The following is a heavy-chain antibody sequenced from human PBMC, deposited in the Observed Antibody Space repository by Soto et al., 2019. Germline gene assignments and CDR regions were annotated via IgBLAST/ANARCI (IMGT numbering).Heavy chain of an antibody. Sequence: RGESLKISCKASGYSFTSYWIGWVRQMPGKGLEWMGIIYPGNSETRYSPSFQGQVTISADNSITTAYLQWNSLKASDTAMYYCARQNAFDVWGQGTTVTVSS. V-gene: IGHV5-51*01. CDR3: ARQNAFDV. CDR1: GYSFTSYW. CDR2: IYPGNSET. J-gene: IGHJ3*01.